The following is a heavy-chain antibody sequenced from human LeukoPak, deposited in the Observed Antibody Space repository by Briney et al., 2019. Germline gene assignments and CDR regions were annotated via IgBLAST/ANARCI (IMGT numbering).Heavy chain of an antibody. V-gene: IGHV4-38-2*02. Sequence: KPSETLSLTCTVSGYSISSGYYWGWIRQPPGKGLEWIGSIYHSGSTYYNPTLKSRVTISVDTSKNQFSLKLSSVTAADTAVYYCAGRGYYYDSSGSLGSTEDLWGRGTLVTVSS. J-gene: IGHJ2*01. CDR3: AGRGYYYDSSGSLGSTEDL. D-gene: IGHD3-22*01. CDR1: GYSISSGYY. CDR2: IYHSGST.